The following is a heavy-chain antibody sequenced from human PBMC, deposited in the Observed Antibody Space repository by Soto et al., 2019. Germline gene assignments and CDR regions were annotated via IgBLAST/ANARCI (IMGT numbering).Heavy chain of an antibody. Sequence: QVQLQESGPGLVKPSQTLSLICTVSGGSINSGVYYWNWIRQHPVKGLEWIGYIFYSGSTYYNPFLRSRVTISADTSENQFSLNLSSVTAADTAVYFCARCDPQSGYLSSCVFDYWGQGTLVNVSS. CDR2: IFYSGST. V-gene: IGHV4-31*03. CDR3: ARCDPQSGYLSSCVFDY. J-gene: IGHJ4*02. D-gene: IGHD6-13*01. CDR1: GGSINSGVYY.